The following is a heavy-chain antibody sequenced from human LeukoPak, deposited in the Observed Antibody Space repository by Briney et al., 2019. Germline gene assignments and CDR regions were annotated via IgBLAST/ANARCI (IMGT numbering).Heavy chain of an antibody. V-gene: IGHV4-61*02. CDR2: IYTSGST. CDR3: ARLSTVTTSFDY. J-gene: IGHJ4*02. CDR1: GDSISSGNYY. D-gene: IGHD4-17*01. Sequence: PSETLSLTCTVSGDSISSGNYYWTWIRQPAGKGLEWIGRIYTSGSTNYNPSLKSRVTMSVDTSKNQFSLKLSSVTAADTAVYYCARLSTVTTSFDYWGQGTLVTVSS.